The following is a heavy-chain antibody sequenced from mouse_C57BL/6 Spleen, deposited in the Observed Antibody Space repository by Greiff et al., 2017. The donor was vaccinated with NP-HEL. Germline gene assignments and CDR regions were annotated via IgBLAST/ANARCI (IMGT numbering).Heavy chain of an antibody. Sequence: EVQRVESGGGLVQPGGSMKLSCVASGFTFSNYWMNWVRQSPEKGLEWVAQIRLKSDNYATHYAESVKGRFTISRDDSKSSVYLQMNNLRAEDTGIYYCTGGYYVPFAYWGQGTLVTVSA. CDR3: TGGYYVPFAY. V-gene: IGHV6-3*01. CDR1: GFTFSNYW. CDR2: IRLKSDNYAT. J-gene: IGHJ3*01. D-gene: IGHD2-3*01.